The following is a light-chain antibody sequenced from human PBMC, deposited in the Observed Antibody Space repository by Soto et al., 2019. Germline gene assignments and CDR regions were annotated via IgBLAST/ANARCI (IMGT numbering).Light chain of an antibody. CDR2: EGS. CDR3: CSHVGRSTLL. Sequence: QSALTQPASASGSPGQSVTISCTGSNSDIGSYNLVSWYQQHPGKAPKLMIYEGSKRPSGVSNRFSGSKPGNTASLTVSGLQAEDEADYYCCSHVGRSTLLFGGGTKLTVL. CDR1: NSDIGSYNL. J-gene: IGLJ3*02. V-gene: IGLV2-23*01.